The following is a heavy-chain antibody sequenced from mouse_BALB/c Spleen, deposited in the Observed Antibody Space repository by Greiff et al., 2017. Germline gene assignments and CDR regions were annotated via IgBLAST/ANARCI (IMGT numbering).Heavy chain of an antibody. V-gene: IGHV5-17*02. Sequence: DVMLVESGGGLVQPGGSRKLSCAASGFTFSSFGMHWVRQAPEKGLEWVAYISSGSSTIYYADTVKGRFTISRDNPKNTLFLQMTSLRSEDTAMYYCARGGWLPPFDYWGQGTTLTVSS. CDR1: GFTFSSFG. J-gene: IGHJ2*01. CDR3: ARGGWLPPFDY. CDR2: ISSGSSTI. D-gene: IGHD2-3*01.